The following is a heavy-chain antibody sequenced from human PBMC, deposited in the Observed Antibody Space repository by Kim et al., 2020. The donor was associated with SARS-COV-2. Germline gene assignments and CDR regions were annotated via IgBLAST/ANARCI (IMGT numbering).Heavy chain of an antibody. Sequence: GGSLRLSCAASGFTFSSYGMHWVRQAPGKGLEWVAVISYDGSNKYYADSVKGRFTISRDNSKNTLYLQMNSLRAEDTAVYYCARDLTSGSYPYYYYYGMDVWGQGTTVTVSS. J-gene: IGHJ6*02. CDR3: ARDLTSGSYPYYYYYGMDV. CDR2: ISYDGSNK. V-gene: IGHV3-33*05. D-gene: IGHD1-26*01. CDR1: GFTFSSYG.